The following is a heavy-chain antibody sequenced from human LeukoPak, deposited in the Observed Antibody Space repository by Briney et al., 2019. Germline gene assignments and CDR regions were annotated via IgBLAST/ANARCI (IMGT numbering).Heavy chain of an antibody. Sequence: GGSLRLSCAASGFSVSSNYLTWLRQAPGKGLECVSVIYSGGSTYYAGSVKGRFTISRDNSKNTLYLQMHSLRAEDTAVYYCARAPDTTGSFFGYWGRGTLVTVSS. D-gene: IGHD3-22*01. CDR1: GFSVSSNY. J-gene: IGHJ4*02. V-gene: IGHV3-53*01. CDR2: IYSGGST. CDR3: ARAPDTTGSFFGY.